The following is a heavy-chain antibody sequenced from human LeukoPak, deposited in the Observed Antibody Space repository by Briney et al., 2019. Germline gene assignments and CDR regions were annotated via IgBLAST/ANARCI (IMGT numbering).Heavy chain of an antibody. Sequence: ASVKVCCKASGYTFTSYGISWVRQAPGQGVEWMGWISAYNGNTNYAQKLQGRVTMTTDTSTSTAYMELRSLRSDDTAVYYCARDPMIVVVSRGDYGMDVWGQGTTVTVSS. CDR2: ISAYNGNT. J-gene: IGHJ6*02. CDR1: GYTFTSYG. V-gene: IGHV1-18*01. CDR3: ARDPMIVVVSRGDYGMDV. D-gene: IGHD3-22*01.